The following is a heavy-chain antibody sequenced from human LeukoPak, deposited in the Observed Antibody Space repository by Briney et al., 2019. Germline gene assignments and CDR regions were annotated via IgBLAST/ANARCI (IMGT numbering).Heavy chain of an antibody. J-gene: IGHJ6*02. CDR2: INPNSGGT. V-gene: IGHV1-2*02. CDR3: ARGLESSSWYYYYYGMDV. Sequence: GASVKVSCKASGYTFTGYYMHWVRQAPGQGLEWMGWINPNSGGTNYAQKFQGRVTMTRDTSISTAYMELSRLRSDDTAVYYCARGLESSSWYYYYYGMDVWGQGTTVTVSS. CDR1: GYTFTGYY. D-gene: IGHD6-13*01.